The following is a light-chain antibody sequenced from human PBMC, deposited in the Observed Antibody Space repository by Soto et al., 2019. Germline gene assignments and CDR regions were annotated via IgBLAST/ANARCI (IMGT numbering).Light chain of an antibody. Sequence: QPVLTQPPSASGSPGQSVTISCTGTSSDVGGYNSVSWYQQHPGKAPKLMIYEVNKRPSGVPDRFSGSKSGNTASLTVSGLQAEDEADYYCNSHAGSNNLWVFGGGTKLTFL. CDR1: SSDVGGYNS. CDR3: NSHAGSNNLWV. CDR2: EVN. J-gene: IGLJ3*02. V-gene: IGLV2-8*01.